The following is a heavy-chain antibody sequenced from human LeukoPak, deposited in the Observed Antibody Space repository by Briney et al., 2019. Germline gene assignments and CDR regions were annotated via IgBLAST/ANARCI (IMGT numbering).Heavy chain of an antibody. D-gene: IGHD5-24*01. Sequence: GGSLRLSCAASGFTFSSYGMHWVRQAPGKGLEWVAVISYDGSNKYYADSVKGRFTISRDNSKNTLYLQMNSLRAEDTAVYFCAKDRLMATGYFDYWGQGTLVTVSS. J-gene: IGHJ4*02. CDR3: AKDRLMATGYFDY. CDR2: ISYDGSNK. CDR1: GFTFSSYG. V-gene: IGHV3-30*18.